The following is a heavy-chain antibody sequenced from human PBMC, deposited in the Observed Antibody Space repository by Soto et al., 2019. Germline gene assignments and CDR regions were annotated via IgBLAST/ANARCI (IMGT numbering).Heavy chain of an antibody. CDR3: ARDRTAVAGYYYYYGMDV. J-gene: IGHJ6*02. Sequence: ASVKVSCKASGYTFTGYYMHWVRQAPGQGLEWMGWINPNSGGTNYAQKFQGWVTMTRDTSISTAYMELSRLRSDDTAVYYCARDRTAVAGYYYYYGMDVWGQGTTVTVSS. V-gene: IGHV1-2*04. CDR1: GYTFTGYY. CDR2: INPNSGGT. D-gene: IGHD6-19*01.